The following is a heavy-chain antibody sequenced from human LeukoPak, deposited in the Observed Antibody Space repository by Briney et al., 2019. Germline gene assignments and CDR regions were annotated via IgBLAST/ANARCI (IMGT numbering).Heavy chain of an antibody. CDR1: GFIFRDYV. D-gene: IGHD1-26*01. V-gene: IGHV3-23*01. Sequence: GGSLRLSCTASGFIFRDYVMSWVRQAPGKGPEWVAAIWRTGDWTHYVDSVKGRFTISRDNSKNTLYLQMNSLRAEDTAVYYCAKDPLYSGSYSNAFDIWGQGTMVTVSS. J-gene: IGHJ3*02. CDR2: IWRTGDWT. CDR3: AKDPLYSGSYSNAFDI.